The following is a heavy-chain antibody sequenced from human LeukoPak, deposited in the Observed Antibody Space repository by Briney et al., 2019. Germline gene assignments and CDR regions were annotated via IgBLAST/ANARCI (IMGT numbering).Heavy chain of an antibody. V-gene: IGHV3-30*18. CDR3: AKFWTGRPTGNAFDI. J-gene: IGHJ3*02. CDR1: GFTFSSYG. D-gene: IGHD3/OR15-3a*01. Sequence: GGSLRLSCAASGFTFSSYGMHWVRQAPGKGLEWVAVISYDGSNKYYADSVKGRFTISRDNSKNTLYLQMNSLRAEDTAVYYCAKFWTGRPTGNAFDIWGQGTMVTVSS. CDR2: ISYDGSNK.